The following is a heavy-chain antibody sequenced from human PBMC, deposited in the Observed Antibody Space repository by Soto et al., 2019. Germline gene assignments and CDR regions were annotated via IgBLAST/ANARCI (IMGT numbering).Heavy chain of an antibody. CDR2: INPYNGNT. J-gene: IGHJ4*02. CDR3: ARGGAAPDK. V-gene: IGHV1-18*01. D-gene: IGHD6-6*01. Sequence: VQLVQSGAEVKKPGASVKISCESSGYTFVKYGISWIRQRPGQGLEWMGWINPYNGNTNYTERLQVRVTMTTDTSTNTAYMELRSLRSDDSAIYYCARGGAAPDKWGQGTLVTVSS. CDR1: GYTFVKYG.